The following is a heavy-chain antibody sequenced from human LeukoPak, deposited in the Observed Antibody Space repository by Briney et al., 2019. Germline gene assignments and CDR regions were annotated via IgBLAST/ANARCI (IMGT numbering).Heavy chain of an antibody. CDR2: ISGSASDT. CDR3: AKGGED. Sequence: GGSLRLSCVASGFTFRNYAMSWVRQAPGKGLESVSTISGSASDTHYADSVKGRFTISRDNSKNTLYLHMDSLRADDTAVYYCAKGGEDWGQGTLVTVSS. V-gene: IGHV3-23*01. J-gene: IGHJ4*02. CDR1: GFTFRNYA. D-gene: IGHD2-21*01.